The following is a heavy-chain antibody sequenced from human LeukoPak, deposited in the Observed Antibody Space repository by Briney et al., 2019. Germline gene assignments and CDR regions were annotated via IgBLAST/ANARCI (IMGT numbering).Heavy chain of an antibody. CDR1: RFTFSNAW. Sequence: GGSLRLSCAASRFTFSNAWMNWVRQAPGKVLEWVGRIKSKADGETTDYASLVKGRFTISRDDSNNMVYLQMNSLKIEDTAVYYCAIDEPNYAPYDFDYWGQGTLVTVSS. J-gene: IGHJ4*02. D-gene: IGHD4/OR15-4a*01. CDR3: AIDEPNYAPYDFDY. V-gene: IGHV3-15*01. CDR2: IKSKADGETT.